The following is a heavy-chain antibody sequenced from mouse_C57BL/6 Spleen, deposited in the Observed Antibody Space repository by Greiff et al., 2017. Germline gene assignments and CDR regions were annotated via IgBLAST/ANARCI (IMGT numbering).Heavy chain of an antibody. Sequence: VQLQQPGAELVKPGASVKLSCKASGYTFTSYWMHWVKQRPGQGLEWIGMIHPNSGSTNYNETFKSKATLTVDKSSSTAYMQLSILTSEDSAVYYCARRYDYDDGTSFAYWGQGTLVTVSA. J-gene: IGHJ3*01. CDR2: IHPNSGST. CDR1: GYTFTSYW. D-gene: IGHD2-4*01. CDR3: ARRYDYDDGTSFAY. V-gene: IGHV1-64*01.